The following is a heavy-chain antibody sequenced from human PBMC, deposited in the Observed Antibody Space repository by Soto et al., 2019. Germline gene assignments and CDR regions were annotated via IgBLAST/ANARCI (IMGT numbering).Heavy chain of an antibody. D-gene: IGHD3-10*01. CDR2: ISYDGSNK. CDR1: GFTFSSYG. V-gene: IGHV3-30*18. J-gene: IGHJ6*03. CDR3: AKDRGSYGDYYYYYMDV. Sequence: GGSLRLSCAASGFTFSSYGMHWVRQAPGKGLEWVAVISYDGSNKYYVDSVKGRFTISRDNSKNTLYLQMNSLRAEDTAVYYCAKDRGSYGDYYYYYMDVWGKGTTVTVSS.